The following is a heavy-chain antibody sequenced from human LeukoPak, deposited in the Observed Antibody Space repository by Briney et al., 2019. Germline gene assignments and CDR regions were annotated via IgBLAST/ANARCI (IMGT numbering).Heavy chain of an antibody. CDR2: IIPILGIA. Sequence: ASVKVSCKASGGSFSSYAISWVRQAPGQGLEWMGRIIPILGIANYAQKFQGRVTITADKSTSTAYMELSSLRSEDTAVYYCAGYVDTAMVPYYYYGMDVWGQGTTVTVSS. D-gene: IGHD5-18*01. J-gene: IGHJ6*02. CDR3: AGYVDTAMVPYYYYGMDV. CDR1: GGSFSSYA. V-gene: IGHV1-69*04.